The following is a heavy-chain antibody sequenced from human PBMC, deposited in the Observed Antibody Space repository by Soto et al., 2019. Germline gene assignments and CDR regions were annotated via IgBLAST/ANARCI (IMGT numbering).Heavy chain of an antibody. CDR3: ASGKGGVTANAEYCQH. V-gene: IGHV1-2*04. CDR2: INPNSGGT. D-gene: IGHD2-21*02. J-gene: IGHJ1*01. CDR1: GYTFTGYY. Sequence: QVQLVQSGAEVKKPGASVKVSCKASGYTFTGYYMHWVRQAPGQGLEWMGWINPNSGGTNYAQKFQGWVTMTRDTFISTAYMELSRLRSDDTAVYYCASGKGGVTANAEYCQHWGKGTLVTVSS.